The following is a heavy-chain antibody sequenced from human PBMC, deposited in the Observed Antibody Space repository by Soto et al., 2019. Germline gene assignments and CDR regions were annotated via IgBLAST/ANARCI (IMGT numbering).Heavy chain of an antibody. CDR1: GFTFRSYA. J-gene: IGHJ6*02. Sequence: GGSLRLSCAASGFTFRSYAMHWVRQAPGRGLEWGAVISYDGSNKYCAVSVKGRFTISRDNSNNTLYLQMNSLRAEDTAVYYCARDGGDIVLVPAAIQYYGVDVWGQGT. CDR2: ISYDGSNK. V-gene: IGHV3-30-3*01. D-gene: IGHD2-2*01. CDR3: ARDGGDIVLVPAAIQYYGVDV.